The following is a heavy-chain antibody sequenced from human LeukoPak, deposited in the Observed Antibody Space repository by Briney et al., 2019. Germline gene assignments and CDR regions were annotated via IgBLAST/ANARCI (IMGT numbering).Heavy chain of an antibody. Sequence: QPGESLRLSCAPSGFTFSSYGMHWVRPPPGKGLEWVAFIRYDGSNKYYANSVKGRFTISRDNSKNTLYLQMNSLRAEDTAVYYCATERGAGPGVVAFDIWGQGTMVTVPS. J-gene: IGHJ3*02. CDR3: ATERGAGPGVVAFDI. CDR2: IRYDGSNK. D-gene: IGHD1-26*01. CDR1: GFTFSSYG. V-gene: IGHV3-30*02.